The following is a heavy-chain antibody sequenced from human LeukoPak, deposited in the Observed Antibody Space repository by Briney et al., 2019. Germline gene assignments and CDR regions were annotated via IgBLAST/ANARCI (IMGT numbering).Heavy chain of an antibody. D-gene: IGHD3-22*01. V-gene: IGHV3-30-3*01. CDR3: ARELGEYYYDSSGYYRPVDY. CDR1: GFTFSNAW. CDR2: ISYDGSNK. J-gene: IGHJ4*02. Sequence: GGSLRLSCAASGFTFSNAWMSWVRQAPGKGLEWVAVISYDGSNKYYADSVKGRFTISRDNSKNTLYLQMNSLRAEDTAVYYCARELGEYYYDSSGYYRPVDYWGQGTLVTVSS.